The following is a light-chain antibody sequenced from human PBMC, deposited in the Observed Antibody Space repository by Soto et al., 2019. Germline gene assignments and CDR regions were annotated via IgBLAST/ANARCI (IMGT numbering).Light chain of an antibody. Sequence: EIVLTQSPATLSASPGEKVTFSCLASQSVSRNLAWYQQKPGHGPRLLIYGASSRAIGIPDRFSGSGSGTEFTLTITGLQSEDFAVYYCQQYQKWPPITFGQGTRLEIK. CDR1: QSVSRN. CDR3: QQYQKWPPIT. J-gene: IGKJ5*01. V-gene: IGKV3-15*01. CDR2: GAS.